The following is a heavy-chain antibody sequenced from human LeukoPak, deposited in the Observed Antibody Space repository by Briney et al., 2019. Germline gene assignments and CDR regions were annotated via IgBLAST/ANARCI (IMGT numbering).Heavy chain of an antibody. CDR3: ATHVRSYYYDSSGYDY. CDR1: GYTLTELS. V-gene: IGHV1-24*01. D-gene: IGHD3-22*01. Sequence: ASVKVSCKVSGYTLTELSMHWVRQAPGKGLEWMGGFDPEDGETIYAQKFQGRVTMTEDTSTDTAYMELSSLRSEDTAVYYCATHVRSYYYDSSGYDYWGQGTLVTVSS. CDR2: FDPEDGET. J-gene: IGHJ4*02.